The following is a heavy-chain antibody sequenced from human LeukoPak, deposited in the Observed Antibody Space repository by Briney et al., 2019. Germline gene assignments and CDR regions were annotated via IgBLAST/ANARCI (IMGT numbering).Heavy chain of an antibody. CDR3: ATFSYSGNYDDY. J-gene: IGHJ4*02. Sequence: SETLSLTCTVSGDSISISSYFWAWIRQPPGKGLEWIGSIYYTGSTYLNPSLKSRVTLSVDTSKNQFSLKLNSVTAADTAVYYCATFSYSGNYDDYWGQGTLVTVSS. CDR1: GDSISISSYF. CDR2: IYYTGST. D-gene: IGHD1-26*01. V-gene: IGHV4-39*01.